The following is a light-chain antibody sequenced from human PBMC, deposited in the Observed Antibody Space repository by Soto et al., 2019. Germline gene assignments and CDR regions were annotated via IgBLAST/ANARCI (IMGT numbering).Light chain of an antibody. CDR3: QQFQSFSRT. CDR2: DAS. Sequence: DIQMTQSPSTLSASVGDRVTITCRASQTISFSLAWYQQKPGKAPKLLIYDASTLQSGVPSRFSGSESGTEFILTISGMQTADFAHYYCQQFQSFSRTFGQGTKVDIK. J-gene: IGKJ1*01. V-gene: IGKV1-5*01. CDR1: QTISFS.